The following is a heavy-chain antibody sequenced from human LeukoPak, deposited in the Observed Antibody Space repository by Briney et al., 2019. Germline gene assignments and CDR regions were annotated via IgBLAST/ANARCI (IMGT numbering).Heavy chain of an antibody. V-gene: IGHV3-66*01. CDR1: GFTVXSXX. D-gene: IGHD1-14*01. J-gene: IGHJ4*02. Sequence: GGSLRLSCAASGFTVXSXXXXXXXXXXGKGLEWVSVIYSGGSTYYADSVKGRFTISRDNSKNTLYLQMNSLRAEDTAVYYCARDRNWGQGTLVTVSS. CDR3: ARDRN. CDR2: IYSGGST.